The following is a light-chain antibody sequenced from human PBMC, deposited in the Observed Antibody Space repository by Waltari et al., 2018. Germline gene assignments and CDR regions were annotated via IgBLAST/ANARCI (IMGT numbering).Light chain of an antibody. CDR2: RDT. V-gene: IGLV1-47*01. Sequence: QSVVTQPPSASGTPGQRVTIPCSGSSSNIGRYYVYWYQHLPETAPKLPIYRDTHRPSGVPDRFSGSKSGTSASLAISGLRSEDEADYYCAVWDDSLSGPVFGGGTKLTVL. CDR1: SSNIGRYY. J-gene: IGLJ2*01. CDR3: AVWDDSLSGPV.